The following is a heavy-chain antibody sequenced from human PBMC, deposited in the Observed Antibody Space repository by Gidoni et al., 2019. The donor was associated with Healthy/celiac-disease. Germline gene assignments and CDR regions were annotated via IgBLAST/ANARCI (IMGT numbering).Heavy chain of an antibody. V-gene: IGHV3-21*01. J-gene: IGHJ3*02. Sequence: EVQLVESGGGLVKPGVSLRLSCAASGFTFSSYSMNWVRQAPGKGLEWVSSISSSSSYIYYADSVKGRFTISRDNAKNSLYLQMNSLRAEDTAVYYCARIKPNSGSYGGLAFDIWGQGTMVTVSS. D-gene: IGHD1-26*01. CDR1: GFTFSSYS. CDR2: ISSSSSYI. CDR3: ARIKPNSGSYGGLAFDI.